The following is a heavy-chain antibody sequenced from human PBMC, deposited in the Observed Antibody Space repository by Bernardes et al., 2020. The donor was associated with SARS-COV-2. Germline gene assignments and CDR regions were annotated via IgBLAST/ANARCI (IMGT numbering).Heavy chain of an antibody. D-gene: IGHD3-3*01. Sequence: ASVKVSCKASGYTFTSYDINWVRQATGQGLEWMGWMNPNSGNTGYAQKFQGRVTMTRNTSISTAYMELSSLRSEDTAVYYCASDRKTTEPTIFGVVITYYGMDVWGQGTTVTVSS. CDR3: ASDRKTTEPTIFGVVITYYGMDV. CDR1: GYTFTSYD. V-gene: IGHV1-8*01. J-gene: IGHJ6*02. CDR2: MNPNSGNT.